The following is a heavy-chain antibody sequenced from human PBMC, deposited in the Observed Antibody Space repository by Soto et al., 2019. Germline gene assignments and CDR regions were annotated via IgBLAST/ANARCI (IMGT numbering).Heavy chain of an antibody. CDR3: ARDTSYYYDSSGYLGDY. Sequence: GVLRLSCAASGFTFSSYSMNWVRQAPGKGLEWVSYISSSSSTIYYADSVKGRFTISRDNAKNSLYLQMNSLRDEDTAVYYCARDTSYYYDSSGYLGDYWGQGTLVTVSS. D-gene: IGHD3-22*01. J-gene: IGHJ4*02. CDR2: ISSSSSTI. V-gene: IGHV3-48*02. CDR1: GFTFSSYS.